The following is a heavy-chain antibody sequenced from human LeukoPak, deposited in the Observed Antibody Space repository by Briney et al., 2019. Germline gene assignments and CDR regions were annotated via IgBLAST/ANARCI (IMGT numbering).Heavy chain of an antibody. CDR2: ISSSSSTI. V-gene: IGHV3-48*01. CDR1: GFTFSSYS. J-gene: IGHJ3*02. Sequence: GGSLRLSCAASGFTFSSYSMNWVRQAPGKGLEWVSYISSSSSTIYYADSVKGRFTISRDNAKNSLYLQMNSLRAEDTAVYYCARDGGGGGDDPFDIWGQGTMVTVSS. D-gene: IGHD2-21*01. CDR3: ARDGGGGGDDPFDI.